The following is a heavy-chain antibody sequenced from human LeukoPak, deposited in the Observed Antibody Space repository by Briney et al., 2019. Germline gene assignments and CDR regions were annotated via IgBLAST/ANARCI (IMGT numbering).Heavy chain of an antibody. D-gene: IGHD2-15*01. CDR2: MNPNSGNT. J-gene: IGHJ4*02. Sequence: ASVKVSCKASGYTFTSYDINWVRQATGQGLEWMGWMNPNSGNTGYAQKFQGRVTMTRNTSISTAYVELSSLEDTAVYYCARAGGYCGRISCPYYFDYWGQGSLVAVSS. V-gene: IGHV1-8*01. CDR1: GYTFTSYD. CDR3: ARAGGYCGRISCPYYFDY.